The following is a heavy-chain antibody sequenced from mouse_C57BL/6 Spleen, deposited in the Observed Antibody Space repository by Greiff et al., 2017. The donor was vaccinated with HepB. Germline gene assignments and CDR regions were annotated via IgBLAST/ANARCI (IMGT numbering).Heavy chain of an antibody. CDR2: INPNNGGT. V-gene: IGHV1-22*01. CDR1: GYTFTDYN. J-gene: IGHJ3*01. Sequence: VQLQQSGPELVKPGASVKMSCKASGYTFTDYNMHWVKQSHGKSLEWIGYINPNNGGTSYNQKFKGKATLTVNKSSSTAYMELRSLTSEESAVYYCAPYDGYYPWFAYWGQGTLVTVSA. CDR3: APYDGYYPWFAY. D-gene: IGHD2-3*01.